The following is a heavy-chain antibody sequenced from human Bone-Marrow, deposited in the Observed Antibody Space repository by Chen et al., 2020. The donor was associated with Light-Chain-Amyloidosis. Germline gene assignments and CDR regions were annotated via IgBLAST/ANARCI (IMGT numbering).Heavy chain of an antibody. D-gene: IGHD3-10*01. Sequence: QVQLQASGPGLVKPSETLSHPRTVSGGPISSYYRTWIPQHAGKGLEWIGRIDTSGSTNYNPSLKSRVTMSVDTSKKQFSLKLSSVTAADTAVYYCAREGSNYYGSGSPNENYYYYYGMDVWGQGTTVTVSS. V-gene: IGHV4-4*07. J-gene: IGHJ6*02. CDR2: IDTSGST. CDR1: GGPISSYY. CDR3: AREGSNYYGSGSPNENYYYYYGMDV.